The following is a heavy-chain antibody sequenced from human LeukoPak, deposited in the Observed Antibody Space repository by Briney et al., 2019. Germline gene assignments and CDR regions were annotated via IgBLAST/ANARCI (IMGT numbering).Heavy chain of an antibody. CDR3: ARGSGYYRFFDY. CDR1: GGSITGYY. D-gene: IGHD3-22*01. CDR2: IYYSGST. V-gene: IGHV4-59*12. J-gene: IGHJ4*02. Sequence: SETLSLTCTVSGGSITGYYWSWIRQPPGKGLEWIGYIYYSGSTNYNPSLKSRVTISVDTSKNQFSLKLSSVTAADTAVYYCARGSGYYRFFDYWGQGTLVTVSS.